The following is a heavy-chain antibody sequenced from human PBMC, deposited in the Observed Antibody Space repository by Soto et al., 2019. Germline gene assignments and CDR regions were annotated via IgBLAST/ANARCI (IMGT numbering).Heavy chain of an antibody. D-gene: IGHD4-17*01. CDR2: IYTSGST. V-gene: IGHV4-4*07. CDR3: ARDIPDDYGDYYFDY. CDR1: GFSSRSYY. J-gene: IGHJ4*02. Sequence: DILSVSSPFSGFSSRSYYGSLLRPPSGKGLEWIGRIYTSGSTNYNPSLKSRVTMSVDTSKNQFSLKLSSVTAADTAVYYCARDIPDDYGDYYFDYWGQGTLVTVSS.